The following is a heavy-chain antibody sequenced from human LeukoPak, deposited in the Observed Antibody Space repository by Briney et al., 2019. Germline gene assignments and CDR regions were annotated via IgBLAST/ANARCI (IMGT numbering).Heavy chain of an antibody. D-gene: IGHD5-24*01. V-gene: IGHV4-34*01. CDR2: INHSGST. CDR1: GGSFSGYY. Sequence: SETLSLTCAVYGGSFSGYYWSWIRQPPGKGLEWIGEINHSGSTNYNPSLKSRVTISVDTSKNQFSLKPSSVTAADTAVYYCARGDGYNRYWGQGTLVTVSS. CDR3: ARGDGYNRY. J-gene: IGHJ4*02.